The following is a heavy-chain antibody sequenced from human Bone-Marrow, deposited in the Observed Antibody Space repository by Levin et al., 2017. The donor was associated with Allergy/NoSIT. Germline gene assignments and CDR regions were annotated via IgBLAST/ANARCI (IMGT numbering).Heavy chain of an antibody. CDR3: ARLSLTFYDILTGYYSPIGTFDY. D-gene: IGHD3-9*01. Sequence: GKGXEWIGYIYYSGSTYYNPSLKSRITISIDTSKSQFSLQLSSVTAADTAVYYCARLSLTFYDILTGYYSPIGTFDYWGQGTLVTVSS. V-gene: IGHV4-30-4*01. J-gene: IGHJ4*02. CDR2: IYYSGST.